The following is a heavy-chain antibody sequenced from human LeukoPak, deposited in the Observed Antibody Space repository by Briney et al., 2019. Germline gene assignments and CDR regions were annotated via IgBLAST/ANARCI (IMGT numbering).Heavy chain of an antibody. Sequence: SETLSLTCTVSGGSISSSSYYWGWIRQPAGKGLEWIGRIYTSGSTNYNPSLKSRVTISVDTSKNQFSLKLSSETVADTAVYYCAREEVPFWFDPWGQGTLVTVSS. V-gene: IGHV4-61*02. J-gene: IGHJ5*02. CDR2: IYTSGST. CDR3: AREEVPFWFDP. CDR1: GGSISSSSYY.